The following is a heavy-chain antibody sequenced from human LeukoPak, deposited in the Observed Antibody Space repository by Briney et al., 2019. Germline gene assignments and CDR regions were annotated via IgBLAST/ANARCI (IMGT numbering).Heavy chain of an antibody. CDR1: GFTFSSYA. J-gene: IGHJ4*02. D-gene: IGHD3-3*01. V-gene: IGHV3-23*01. CDR3: ATQPDFWSGYSDDY. Sequence: GGSLRLSCAASGFTFSSYAMSWVRQAPGKGLEWVSAISGSGGSTYYADSVKGRFTISRDNSKNTLYLQMNSLRAEDTAVYYCATQPDFWSGYSDDYWGQGTLVTVCS. CDR2: ISGSGGST.